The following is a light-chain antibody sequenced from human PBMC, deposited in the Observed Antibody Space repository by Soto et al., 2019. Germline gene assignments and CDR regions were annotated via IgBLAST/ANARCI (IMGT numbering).Light chain of an antibody. CDR2: EGS. CDR1: SSDFGSYNL. V-gene: IGLV2-23*03. J-gene: IGLJ1*01. CDR3: CSYAGSSTFYV. Sequence: QSVLTQPASVSGSPGQSITISCTGTSSDFGSYNLVSWYQQHPGKAPKLMIYEGSKRPSGASNRFSGSKSGNTASLTISGLQAEDEADYYCCSYAGSSTFYVFGTGTKVTVL.